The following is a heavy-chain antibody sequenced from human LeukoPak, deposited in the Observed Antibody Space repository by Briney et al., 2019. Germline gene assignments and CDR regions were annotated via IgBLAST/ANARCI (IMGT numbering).Heavy chain of an antibody. J-gene: IGHJ4*02. Sequence: PGGSLRLSRAASRFTLSSYGMSSVRQAPGKGLEWVANIKQDGSEKYYVDSVKGRFTISRDNAKNSLYLQMSSLRAEDTAVYYCAKELGPRGWSKYFDYWGQGTLVTVSS. CDR1: RFTLSSYG. CDR2: IKQDGSEK. CDR3: AKELGPRGWSKYFDY. D-gene: IGHD6-19*01. V-gene: IGHV3-7*01.